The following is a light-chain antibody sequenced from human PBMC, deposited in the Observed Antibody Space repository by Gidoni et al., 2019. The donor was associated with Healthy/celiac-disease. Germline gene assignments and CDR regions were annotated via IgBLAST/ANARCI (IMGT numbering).Light chain of an antibody. CDR2: GAS. CDR1: QSVSSN. Sequence: EIVMTQYPATLSVAPGERATLSCRASQSVSSNLAWYQQKPGQAPRLLIYGASTRATGIPARFSGSGSGTEFTLTISSLQSEDFAVYYCQQYNNWPGTFGQGTKLEIQ. J-gene: IGKJ2*02. V-gene: IGKV3-15*01. CDR3: QQYNNWPGT.